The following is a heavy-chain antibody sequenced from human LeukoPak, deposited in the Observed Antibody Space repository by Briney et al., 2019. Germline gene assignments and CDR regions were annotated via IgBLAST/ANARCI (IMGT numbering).Heavy chain of an antibody. D-gene: IGHD2-2*01. Sequence: ASVKVSCKASAGTFSSYAISWVRHAPGQGLEWMGGIIPIFGRANYAQKFQGRVTITTDESTSTAYMELSSLRSEDTAVYYCARGIQAASAEYFQHWGQGTLVTVSS. V-gene: IGHV1-69*05. J-gene: IGHJ1*01. CDR2: IIPIFGRA. CDR3: ARGIQAASAEYFQH. CDR1: AGTFSSYA.